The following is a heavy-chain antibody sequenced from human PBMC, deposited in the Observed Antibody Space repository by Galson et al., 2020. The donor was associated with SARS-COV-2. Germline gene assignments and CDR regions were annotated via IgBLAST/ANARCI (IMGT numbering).Heavy chain of an antibody. Sequence: SETLSLTCTVSGGSINSGGYYWSWIRQHPGKGLEWIGYIYYSGSTYYNPSLKSRVTISVDTSKNQFSLKLSSVTAADTAVYYCARVSTHLWFGELLPCGDFDPWGQGTLVTVSS. V-gene: IGHV4-31*03. D-gene: IGHD3-10*01. CDR3: ARVSTHLWFGELLPCGDFDP. CDR1: GGSINSGGYY. CDR2: IYYSGST. J-gene: IGHJ5*02.